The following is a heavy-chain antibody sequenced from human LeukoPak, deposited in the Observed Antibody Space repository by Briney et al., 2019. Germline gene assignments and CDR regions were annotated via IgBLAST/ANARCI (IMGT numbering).Heavy chain of an antibody. CDR1: GFTFSSYG. CDR2: IWYDGSNK. D-gene: IGHD3-10*01. J-gene: IGHJ4*02. Sequence: GGSLRLSCAASGFTFSSYGMHWVRQAPGKGLEWVAVIWYDGSNKCYADSVKGRFTISRDNSKNTLYLQMNSLRAEDTAVYYCAREKGYYGSGSYYDYWGQGTLVTVSS. CDR3: AREKGYYGSGSYYDY. V-gene: IGHV3-33*01.